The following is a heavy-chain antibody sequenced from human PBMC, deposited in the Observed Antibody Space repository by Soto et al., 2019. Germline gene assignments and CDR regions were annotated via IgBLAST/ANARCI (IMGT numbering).Heavy chain of an antibody. CDR1: GFTFSSYS. J-gene: IGHJ4*02. CDR3: ARALLSDSGSFDY. V-gene: IGHV3-21*01. CDR2: ISSSSSYI. Sequence: GGSLRLSCAASGFTFSSYSMNWVRQAPGKGLEWVSSISSSSSYIYYAASVKGRFTISRDNAKNSLYLQMNSLRAEDTAVYYCARALLSDSGSFDYWGQGTLVTVSS. D-gene: IGHD3-10*01.